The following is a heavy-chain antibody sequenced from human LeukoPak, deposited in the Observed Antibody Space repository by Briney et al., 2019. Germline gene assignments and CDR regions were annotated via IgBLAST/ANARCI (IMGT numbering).Heavy chain of an antibody. CDR2: IYSGGST. CDR3: ARVGSPTYGDYDY. D-gene: IGHD4-17*01. CDR1: GFTVSSNY. V-gene: IGHV3-53*01. J-gene: IGHJ4*02. Sequence: GGSLRLSCAASGFTVSSNYMSWVRQAPGKGLEWVSVIYSGGSTYYEDSVKGRFTISRDNSKNTVYLQMNSLRVEDTAVYYCARVGSPTYGDYDYWGQGTLVTVSS.